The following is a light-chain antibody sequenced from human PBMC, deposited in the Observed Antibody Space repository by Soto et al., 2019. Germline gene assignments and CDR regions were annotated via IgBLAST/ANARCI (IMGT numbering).Light chain of an antibody. Sequence: DIQMTQSPSSLSASVGARVTITCRSSQSISKYIHWYQQKPGKAPNLLINAASGLQSGVPSRFSGGGSGTDFTLTISNLQPEDFATYYCQQTYSTPCTFGPGTKVDIK. CDR1: QSISKY. J-gene: IGKJ3*01. CDR2: AAS. V-gene: IGKV1-39*01. CDR3: QQTYSTPCT.